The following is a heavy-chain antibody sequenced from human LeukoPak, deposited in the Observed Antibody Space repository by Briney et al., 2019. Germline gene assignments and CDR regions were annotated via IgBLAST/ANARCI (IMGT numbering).Heavy chain of an antibody. Sequence: PSQTLSLTCTVSGGSVSSGGYYWSWIRQHPGKGLDWIGYIYYSGSTDYNPSLKSRVTISVDTSKNQFSLKLSSVTAADTAVYYCARDCSGGSCYFDYWGQGTLVTVSS. CDR2: IYYSGST. CDR3: ARDCSGGSCYFDY. V-gene: IGHV4-31*03. J-gene: IGHJ4*02. CDR1: GGSVSSGGYY. D-gene: IGHD2-15*01.